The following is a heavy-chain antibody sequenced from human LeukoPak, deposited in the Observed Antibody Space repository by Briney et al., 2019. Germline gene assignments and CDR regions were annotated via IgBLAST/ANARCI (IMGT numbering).Heavy chain of an antibody. D-gene: IGHD2/OR15-2a*01. CDR3: ARDHVATPNMVDY. J-gene: IGHJ4*02. Sequence: GGSLRLSRAASGFTFSSYAMHWVRQAPGKGLEWVAVISYDGSNKYYADSVKGRFTISRDNSKNTLYLQMNSLRAEDTAVYYCARDHVATPNMVDYWGQGTLVTVSS. CDR1: GFTFSSYA. CDR2: ISYDGSNK. V-gene: IGHV3-30-3*01.